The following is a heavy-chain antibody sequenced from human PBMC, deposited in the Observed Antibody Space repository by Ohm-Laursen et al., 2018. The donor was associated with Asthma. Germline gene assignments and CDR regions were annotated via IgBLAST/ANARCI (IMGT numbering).Heavy chain of an antibody. CDR3: ARVEAAPDSSGYYPSYYYGMDV. Sequence: SLRLSCTASGFTFSSYSMNWVRQAPGKGLEWVSSISSSSSYIYYADSVKGRFTISRDNAKNSLYLQMNGLRAEDTAVYYCARVEAAPDSSGYYPSYYYGMDVWGQGTTVTVSS. J-gene: IGHJ6*02. D-gene: IGHD3-22*01. CDR1: GFTFSSYS. CDR2: ISSSSSYI. V-gene: IGHV3-21*01.